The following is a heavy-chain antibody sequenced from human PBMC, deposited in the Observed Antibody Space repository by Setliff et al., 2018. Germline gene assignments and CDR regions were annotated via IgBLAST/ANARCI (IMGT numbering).Heavy chain of an antibody. CDR1: GGSVNSGYDN. V-gene: IGHV4-61*09. D-gene: IGHD3-3*01. CDR2: IYTSWST. J-gene: IGHJ6*03. CDR3: ARMSGFLYMDV. Sequence: SETLSLTCTVSGGSVNSGYDNWNWLRQPAGKGLEWLGQIYTSWSTNYNPSLKGQATLSIDASKRQFSLKLTSVTAADTAVYYCARMSGFLYMDVWGKGTTVTVSS.